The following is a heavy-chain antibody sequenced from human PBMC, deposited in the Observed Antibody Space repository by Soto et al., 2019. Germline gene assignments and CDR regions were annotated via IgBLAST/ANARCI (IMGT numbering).Heavy chain of an antibody. CDR3: ARGQIVMVD. CDR2: ISHNTVT. CDR1: VASINIDTYY. Sequence: TLCVSCAVSVASINIDTYYWSWIRQFPGGGLEWIGYISHNTVTWYNPSLQSRVEISKDTSENHFSLKLKSVTAADMAIYYCARGQIVMVDWGQGKKVTVSS. J-gene: IGHJ4*02. V-gene: IGHV4-31*11. D-gene: IGHD3-16*02.